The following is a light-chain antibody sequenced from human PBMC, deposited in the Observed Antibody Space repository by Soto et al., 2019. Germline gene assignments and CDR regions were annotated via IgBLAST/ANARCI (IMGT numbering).Light chain of an antibody. CDR2: DVS. J-gene: IGLJ2*01. CDR1: SSDVGGYNY. CDR3: SSYTSSSTPVV. Sequence: QSALTQPASVSGSPGQSITISCTGTSSDVGGYNYVSWYQQHPGKAPKLMIYDVSNRPSGVSNRFSGSKYGNTASLTISGLVAEDAADYYCSSYTSSSTPVVFGGGTKLTVL. V-gene: IGLV2-14*01.